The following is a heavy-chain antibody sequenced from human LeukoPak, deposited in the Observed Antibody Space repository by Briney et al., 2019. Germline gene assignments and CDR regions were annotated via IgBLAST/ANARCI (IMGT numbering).Heavy chain of an antibody. CDR2: IRYDGSNK. Sequence: GGSLRLSCAASGFTFSSYVMHWVRQAPGKGLEWVAFIRYDGSNKYYADSVRGRFTISRDTSKNMVFLQMNSLRVEDTAVYYCARGIDYWGRGTLVTVSS. J-gene: IGHJ4*02. V-gene: IGHV3-30*02. CDR3: ARGIDY. CDR1: GFTFSSYV.